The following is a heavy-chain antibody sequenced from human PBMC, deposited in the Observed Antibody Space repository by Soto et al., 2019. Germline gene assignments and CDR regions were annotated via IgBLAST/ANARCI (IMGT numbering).Heavy chain of an antibody. CDR3: ARDGRAFSIFGETMDV. CDR2: ISAYNGDT. CDR1: GYIFTNYA. D-gene: IGHD3-3*01. J-gene: IGHJ6*02. V-gene: IGHV1-18*01. Sequence: VHLLQSGGEVKKPGASVKVSCKTSGYIFTNYAINWVRQAPGQGLEWMGWISAYNGDTKYAQRFQGRLTVTTHPSATTAYMELGSLRSDDTAVYYCARDGRAFSIFGETMDVWGQGTTVTVSS.